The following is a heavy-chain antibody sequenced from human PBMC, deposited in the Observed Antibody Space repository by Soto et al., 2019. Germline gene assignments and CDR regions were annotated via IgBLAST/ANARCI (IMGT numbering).Heavy chain of an antibody. V-gene: IGHV4-61*08. Sequence: SETLSLTCTVSGGTISGVGCYWSWIRKPPGKGLEWIGYIYYSGSTNYNPSLKSRVTISVDTSKNQSSLKLSSVTAADTAVYYCARGGIRHVDRWFDPWGQGTLVTVSS. CDR2: IYYSGST. J-gene: IGHJ5*02. CDR3: ARGGIRHVDRWFDP. CDR1: GGTISGVGCY.